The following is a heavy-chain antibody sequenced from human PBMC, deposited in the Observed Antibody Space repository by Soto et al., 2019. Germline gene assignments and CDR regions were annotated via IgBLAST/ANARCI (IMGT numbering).Heavy chain of an antibody. Sequence: GGSLRLSCTASGFTFSSYAMNWVRQVPGKGLEWVGRIKSNTDGGTTHYAAPVRGRFTISRHNSKNTLYLQMDSLRTEDTAVYYCARGGGPFMNSVTNPFDYWGQGTLVTVSS. D-gene: IGHD4-17*01. CDR1: GFTFSSYA. J-gene: IGHJ4*02. CDR2: IKSNTDGGTT. CDR3: ARGGGPFMNSVTNPFDY. V-gene: IGHV3-15*06.